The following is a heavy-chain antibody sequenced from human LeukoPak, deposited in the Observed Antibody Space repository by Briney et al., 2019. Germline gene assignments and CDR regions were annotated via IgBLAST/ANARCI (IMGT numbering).Heavy chain of an antibody. CDR3: ARGDYEYQLLSRRLWWYFDL. Sequence: SVKVSCKASGGTFSSYAISWVRQAPGQGLEWMGGIIPIFGTANYAQKFQGRVTIAADESTSTAYMELSSLRSEDTAVYYCARGDYEYQLLSRRLWWYFDLWGRGTLVTVSS. CDR1: GGTFSSYA. CDR2: IIPIFGTA. V-gene: IGHV1-69*13. D-gene: IGHD2-2*01. J-gene: IGHJ2*01.